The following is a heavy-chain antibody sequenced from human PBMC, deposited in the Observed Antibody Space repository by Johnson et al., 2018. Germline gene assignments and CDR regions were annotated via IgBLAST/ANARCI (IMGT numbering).Heavy chain of an antibody. CDR1: GFTFDVYA. V-gene: IGHV3-9*01. CDR2: ISWDSGNI. J-gene: IGHJ6*03. Sequence: QLVQSGGGLVQPGRSLRLSCAASGFTFDVYAMHWVRQVPGKGLEWVSGISWDSGNIAYADSVKGRFTISRDNAKNSLYLQMNSLRAEDTALYYCAKDIRGPPDYYNYYYMDVWGKGTTVTVSS. CDR3: AKDIRGPPDYYNYYYMDV.